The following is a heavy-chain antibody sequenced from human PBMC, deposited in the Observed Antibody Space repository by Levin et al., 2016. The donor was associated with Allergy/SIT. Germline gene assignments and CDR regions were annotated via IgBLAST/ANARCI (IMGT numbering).Heavy chain of an antibody. Sequence: GGSLRLSCAASGFTFSSYWMHWVRQVPGKGLVWVSRIDSDGNSISYADSVKGRFTISRDNAKNTLYLQMNSLRAEDTAVYFCARDSGVAARPDIDYGMDVWGQGTTVTVSS. CDR3: ARDSGVAARPDIDYGMDV. V-gene: IGHV3-74*01. CDR2: IDSDGNSI. CDR1: GFTFSSYW. J-gene: IGHJ6*02. D-gene: IGHD6-6*01.